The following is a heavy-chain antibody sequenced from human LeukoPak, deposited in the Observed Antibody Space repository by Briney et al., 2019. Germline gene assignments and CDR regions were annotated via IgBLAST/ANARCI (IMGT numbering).Heavy chain of an antibody. Sequence: NPSETLSLTCTVSGGSISSSSYYWGWIRQPPGKGLEWIGEINHSGSTNYNPSLKSRVTISVDTSKNQFSLKLSSVTAADTAVYYCARSYIAARGKYFDLWGRGTLVTVSS. D-gene: IGHD6-6*01. CDR3: ARSYIAARGKYFDL. V-gene: IGHV4-39*07. J-gene: IGHJ2*01. CDR1: GGSISSSSYY. CDR2: INHSGST.